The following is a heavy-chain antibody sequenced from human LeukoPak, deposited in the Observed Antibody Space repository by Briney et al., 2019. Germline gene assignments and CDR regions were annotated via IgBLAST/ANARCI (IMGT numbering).Heavy chain of an antibody. D-gene: IGHD4-11*01. CDR2: ISGSGGST. Sequence: GGSLRLSCAASGFTFSNYAMNWVRQAPGKGLEWVSGISGSGGSTYYVDSVKGRFTISRDNSKNTLYLQMNSLRAEDTAVYYCAKDRYSNYGNWFDPWGQGTLVTVFS. V-gene: IGHV3-23*01. CDR1: GFTFSNYA. J-gene: IGHJ5*02. CDR3: AKDRYSNYGNWFDP.